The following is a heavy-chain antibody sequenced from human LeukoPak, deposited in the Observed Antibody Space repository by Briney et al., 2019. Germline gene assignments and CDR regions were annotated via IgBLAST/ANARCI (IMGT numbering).Heavy chain of an antibody. J-gene: IGHJ6*03. CDR1: GGSISSSSYY. Sequence: PSETLSLTCTVSGGSISSSSYYWGWIRQPPGKGLEWIGSIYYSGSTYYNPSLKSRVTISVDTSKNQFSLKLSSVTAADTAVYYCARNLEVATIKGGYYYYMDGWGKGTTVTVSS. CDR3: ARNLEVATIKGGYYYYMDG. CDR2: IYYSGST. D-gene: IGHD5-24*01. V-gene: IGHV4-39*07.